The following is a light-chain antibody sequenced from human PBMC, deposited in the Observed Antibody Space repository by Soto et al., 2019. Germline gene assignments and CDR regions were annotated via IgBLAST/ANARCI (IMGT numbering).Light chain of an antibody. CDR1: TSDGGSNKF. J-gene: IGLJ3*02. CDR2: EGT. V-gene: IGLV2-23*01. Sequence: QSVLTQPASVSGSPGQSITISCTGITSDGGSNKFVSWYQQHPGKAPKLMIYEGTKRPPAISNRFSASKSGNTASLIISGLQAEDEADYYCAAWDDILNGWVFGGGTKLTVL. CDR3: AAWDDILNGWV.